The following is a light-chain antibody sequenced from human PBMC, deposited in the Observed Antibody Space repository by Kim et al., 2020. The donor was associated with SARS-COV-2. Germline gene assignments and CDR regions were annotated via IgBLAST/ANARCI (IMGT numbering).Light chain of an antibody. V-gene: IGLV3-21*04. J-gene: IGLJ2*01. Sequence: GKTARITCGGKNIGSKSGHWYQQKPGQAPVLVIYYDSDRPSGIPERFSGSNSGNTATLTISRVEAGDEADYYCQVWDSSSDHPGVVFGGGTQLTVL. CDR2: YDS. CDR3: QVWDSSSDHPGVV. CDR1: NIGSKS.